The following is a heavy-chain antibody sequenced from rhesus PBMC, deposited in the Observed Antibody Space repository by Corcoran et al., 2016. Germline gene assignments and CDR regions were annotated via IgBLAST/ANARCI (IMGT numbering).Heavy chain of an antibody. D-gene: IGHD3S6*01. V-gene: IGHV4S7*01. Sequence: QVQRQESGPGLVKPSETLSLTCAVSGGSISRGYGWNWLRQPPGKGLEWIGNIYGSSGNTYYNPSLKSRVTISKDTSKTQFSLKLTSVTAADTAVYYCARNPYTPTAYFDYWGQGVLVTVSS. J-gene: IGHJ4*01. CDR1: GGSISRGYG. CDR2: IYGSSGNT. CDR3: ARNPYTPTAYFDY.